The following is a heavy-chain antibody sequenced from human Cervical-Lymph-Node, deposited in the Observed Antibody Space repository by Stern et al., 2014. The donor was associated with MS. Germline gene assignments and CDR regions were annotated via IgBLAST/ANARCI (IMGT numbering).Heavy chain of an antibody. J-gene: IGHJ4*02. V-gene: IGHV1-46*01. D-gene: IGHD3/OR15-3a*01. Sequence: HVQLVQSGAEVKKTGASVKVSCKASGYSFTSHYMHWVRQAPGQGLEWVGIINPSGDSASYAQKLQGRVTMTRDTSTSTVYMELSSLRSEDTAVYYCASGTGSKRPTGNYWGQGTLVTVS. CDR1: GYSFTSHY. CDR3: ASGTGSKRPTGNY. CDR2: INPSGDSA.